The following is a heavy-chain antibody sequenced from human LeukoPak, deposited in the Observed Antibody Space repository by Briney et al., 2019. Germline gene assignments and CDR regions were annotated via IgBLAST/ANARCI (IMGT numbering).Heavy chain of an antibody. D-gene: IGHD5-12*01. CDR2: IYYSGST. CDR1: GGSISSYY. V-gene: IGHV4-59*01. Sequence: SETLSPTCTVSGGSISSYYWSWVRQPPGTGLEWIGYIYYSGSTNYNPSLKSRVTISVDTSKNQFSLKLSSVTAADTAVYYCARSPTFGGYPANFDYWGQGTLVTVSS. CDR3: ARSPTFGGYPANFDY. J-gene: IGHJ4*02.